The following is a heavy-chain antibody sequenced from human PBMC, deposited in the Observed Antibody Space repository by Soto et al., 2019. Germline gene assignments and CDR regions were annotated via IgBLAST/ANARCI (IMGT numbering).Heavy chain of an antibody. D-gene: IGHD1-26*01. Sequence: SETLSLTCVVSNFAISIGYYWVWIRQSPGKGLEWIASIYRSGTTSYNPSLKSRVTISVDPSKNQFSLMLTAVTAADTAVYYCARTHSGRSDSVFNYSGRGSLITVSP. CDR1: NFAISIGYY. CDR2: IYRSGTT. J-gene: IGHJ4*02. V-gene: IGHV4-38-2*01. CDR3: ARTHSGRSDSVFNY.